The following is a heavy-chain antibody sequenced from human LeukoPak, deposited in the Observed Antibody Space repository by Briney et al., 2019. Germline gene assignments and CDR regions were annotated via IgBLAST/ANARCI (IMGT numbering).Heavy chain of an antibody. CDR2: IYTSGTT. V-gene: IGHV4-61*02. J-gene: IGHJ5*02. CDR3: ARASRMVRGPQTNWFDP. CDR1: GGSISSSNYC. Sequence: SETLSLTCTVSGGSISSSNYCWSWIRQPAGKGLEWIGRIYTSGTTNYNPSLKSRVTISIDTSKNQFSLKLSSVTAADTAVYYCARASRMVRGPQTNWFDPWGQGTLVTVSS. D-gene: IGHD3-10*01.